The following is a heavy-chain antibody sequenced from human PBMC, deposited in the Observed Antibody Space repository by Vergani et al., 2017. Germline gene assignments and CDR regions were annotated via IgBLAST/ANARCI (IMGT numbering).Heavy chain of an antibody. CDR3: AKVGRSEVAGTFGAFDI. J-gene: IGHJ3*02. D-gene: IGHD6-19*01. CDR1: GGAVNSGSNF. Sequence: QVQLQESGPGLVKPSQTLSLTCSVSGGAVNSGSNFWTWIRQPAGKGLEWIGRTSTDGSTNYNPSLKSRVTVSVDTSKTQFSLRLTSVTAADTAVYYCAKVGRSEVAGTFGAFDIWGQGTMVTVSS. V-gene: IGHV4-61*02. CDR2: TSTDGST.